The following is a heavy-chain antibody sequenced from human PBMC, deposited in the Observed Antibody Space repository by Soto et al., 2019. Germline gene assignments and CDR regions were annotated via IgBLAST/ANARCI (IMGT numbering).Heavy chain of an antibody. D-gene: IGHD3-22*01. Sequence: SVKVSCKASGGTFSSYAISWVRQAPGQGLEWMGGIIPIFGTANYAQKFQGRVTVTADESTSTAYMELSSLRSEDTAVYYCARPLYDSSGYYNWFDPWGQGTLVTVSS. CDR3: ARPLYDSSGYYNWFDP. CDR1: GGTFSSYA. V-gene: IGHV1-69*13. J-gene: IGHJ5*02. CDR2: IIPIFGTA.